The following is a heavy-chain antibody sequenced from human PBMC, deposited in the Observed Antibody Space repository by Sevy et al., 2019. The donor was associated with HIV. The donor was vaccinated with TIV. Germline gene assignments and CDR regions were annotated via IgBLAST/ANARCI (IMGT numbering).Heavy chain of an antibody. D-gene: IGHD3-3*01. CDR2: IWYDGSNK. Sequence: VGSLRLSCAASGFTFSSYGMHWVRQAPVKGLEWVAVIWYDGSNKYYADSVKGRFTISRDNSKNTLYLQMNSLRAEDTAVYYCARGVYDFWSGYYNGPLYYFDYWGQGTLVTVSS. CDR3: ARGVYDFWSGYYNGPLYYFDY. V-gene: IGHV3-33*01. J-gene: IGHJ4*02. CDR1: GFTFSSYG.